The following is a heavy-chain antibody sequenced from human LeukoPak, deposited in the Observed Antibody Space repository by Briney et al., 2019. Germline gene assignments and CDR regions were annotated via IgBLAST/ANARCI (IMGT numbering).Heavy chain of an antibody. CDR2: IYPGDSDT. D-gene: IGHD4-17*01. J-gene: IGHJ3*02. CDR1: GYSFTTYW. V-gene: IGHV5-51*01. Sequence: GESLKISCKGSGYSFTTYWIVWVRQMPGRGLEWMGIIYPGDSDTRYSPSFQGQVTISADKSISTAYLQWSSLKASDTAMYYCARQATVTIDAFDIWGQGTMVTVSS. CDR3: ARQATVTIDAFDI.